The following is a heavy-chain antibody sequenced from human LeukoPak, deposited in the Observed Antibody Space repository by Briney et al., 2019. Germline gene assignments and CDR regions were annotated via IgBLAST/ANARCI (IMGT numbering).Heavy chain of an antibody. CDR3: ARGRYFLGYYYGMDV. J-gene: IGHJ6*02. CDR1: GGSFSGYY. CDR2: INHSGST. Sequence: SETLSLTCAVYGGSFSGYYWSWIRQPPGKGLEWIGEINHSGSTNYNPSLKSRATISVDTSKNQFSLKLSSVTAADTAVYYCARGRYFLGYYYGMDVWGQGTTVTVSS. D-gene: IGHD3-9*01. V-gene: IGHV4-34*01.